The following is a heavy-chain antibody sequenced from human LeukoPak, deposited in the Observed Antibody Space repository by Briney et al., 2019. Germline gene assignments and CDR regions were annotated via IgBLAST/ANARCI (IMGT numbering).Heavy chain of an antibody. CDR1: SGSISSSTYS. Sequence: PSETLSLTCTVSSGSISSSTYSWGWIRQPPGKGVEWIGSISNSGSTYYNPSLRSRVTISVDTSKNQFSLKLSSVTAADTAVYHCSNTNRGWYGVGDYWGQGVLVTVSS. CDR3: SNTNRGWYGVGDY. J-gene: IGHJ4*02. D-gene: IGHD6-19*01. V-gene: IGHV4-39*01. CDR2: ISNSGST.